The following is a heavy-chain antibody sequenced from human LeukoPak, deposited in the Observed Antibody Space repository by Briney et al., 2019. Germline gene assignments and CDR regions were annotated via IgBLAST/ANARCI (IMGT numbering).Heavy chain of an antibody. V-gene: IGHV1-69*04. D-gene: IGHD5-24*01. CDR1: GGTFSSYA. CDR3: ARLVEMATALIFDY. CDR2: IIPILGIA. J-gene: IGHJ4*02. Sequence: SVKVSCKASGGTFSSYAISWVRQAPGQGLEWMGRIIPILGIANYAQKFQGRVTITADKSTSTAYMELGSLRSEDTAVYYCARLVEMATALIFDYWGQGTLVTVSS.